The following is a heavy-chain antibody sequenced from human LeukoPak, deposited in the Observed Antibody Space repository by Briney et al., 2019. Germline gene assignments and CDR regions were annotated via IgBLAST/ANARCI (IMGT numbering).Heavy chain of an antibody. D-gene: IGHD7-27*01. Sequence: PGGSLRLSCAASGFTVSSNYMSWVRQAPGKGLEWVSVVYSGGTTYYADSVKGRFIISRDNSKNTLHLQMNSLRAEDTAVYYCARGTGDLYYFDYWGQGTLVTVSS. J-gene: IGHJ4*02. CDR2: VYSGGTT. V-gene: IGHV3-66*01. CDR1: GFTVSSNY. CDR3: ARGTGDLYYFDY.